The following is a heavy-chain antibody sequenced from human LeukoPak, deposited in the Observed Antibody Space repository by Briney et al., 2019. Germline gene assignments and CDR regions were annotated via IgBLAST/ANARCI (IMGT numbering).Heavy chain of an antibody. CDR1: GFTFTSYS. CDR2: ISSSSSRTI. D-gene: IGHD6-19*01. J-gene: IGHJ4*02. V-gene: IGHV3-48*01. CDR3: IVLAVAGTLGFDY. Sequence: PGGSLRLSCAASGFTFTSYSMNWVRQAPGKGLEWVSYISSSSSRTIYYADSVKGRFTISRDNAKNSLYLQMNSLRAEDTAVYYCIVLAVAGTLGFDYWGQGTLVTVSS.